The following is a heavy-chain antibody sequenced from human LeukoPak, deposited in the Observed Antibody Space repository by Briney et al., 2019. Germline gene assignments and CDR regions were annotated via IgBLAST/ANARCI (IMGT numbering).Heavy chain of an antibody. D-gene: IGHD1-1*01. J-gene: IGHJ4*02. CDR2: INTDGATT. CDR3: ARDPWGYRAGVMDF. V-gene: IGHV3-74*01. CDR1: GFTFSSYW. Sequence: GGSLRLSCAASGFTFSSYWMHWVRQVPGKGLVWVSRINTDGATTTYADSVRGRFTISRGNAKNTLYLQMTSLGAEDTALYYCARDPWGYRAGVMDFWGLGTLVTVSS.